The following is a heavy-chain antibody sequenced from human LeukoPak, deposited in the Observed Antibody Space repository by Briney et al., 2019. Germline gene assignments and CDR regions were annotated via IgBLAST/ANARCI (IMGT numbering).Heavy chain of an antibody. D-gene: IGHD2-15*01. V-gene: IGHV3-66*01. Sequence: GGSLRLSCAASGFTVSSNYMSWVRQAPGKGLEWVSVIYSGGSTYYADSVKGRFTISRDNSKNTLYLQMNSLRAEDTAVYYCARGRALRYCSGGSCSYFDYWGQGTLVTVSS. CDR1: GFTVSSNY. CDR3: ARGRALRYCSGGSCSYFDY. CDR2: IYSGGST. J-gene: IGHJ4*02.